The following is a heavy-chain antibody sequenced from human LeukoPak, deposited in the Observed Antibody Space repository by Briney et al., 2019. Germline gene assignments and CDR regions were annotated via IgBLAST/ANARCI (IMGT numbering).Heavy chain of an antibody. J-gene: IGHJ4*02. CDR3: ARGRKQIDY. CDR1: GGSISSYY. V-gene: IGHV4-34*01. CDR2: INHSGST. Sequence: SEALSLTCTVSGGSISSYYWSWIRQPPGKGLEWIGEINHSGSTNYNPSLKSRVTISVDTSKNQFSLKLSSVTAADTAVYYCARGRKQIDYWGQGTLVTVSS.